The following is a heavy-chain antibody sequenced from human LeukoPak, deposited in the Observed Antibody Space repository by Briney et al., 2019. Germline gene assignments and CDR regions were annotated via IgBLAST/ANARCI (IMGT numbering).Heavy chain of an antibody. D-gene: IGHD3-10*01. CDR3: AKDRPNFYETSGSYYKIKGDF. V-gene: IGHV3-23*01. CDR1: GFTFSTHA. J-gene: IGHJ4*02. CDR2: VTSSGRTP. Sequence: PGGSLRLSCEASGFTFSTHAMSWVRQAPGKGLEWVASVTSSGRTPYYADSVKGRFTISRDNSKNTLYLQMNSLRGEDTAVYYCAKDRPNFYETSGSYYKIKGDFWGQGSLATVSS.